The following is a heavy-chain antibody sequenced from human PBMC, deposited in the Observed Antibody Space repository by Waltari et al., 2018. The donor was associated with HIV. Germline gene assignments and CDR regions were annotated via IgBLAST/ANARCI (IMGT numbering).Heavy chain of an antibody. J-gene: IGHJ4*02. V-gene: IGHV3-49*03. Sequence: EVQLVEFGGGLVQPGRSLRLSCTGFGLSFGDFAISWFRRAPGKGLEWVGLIRSRIYGGATEYAASAKGRFTISRDDLKSVAYLQMNSLKTEDTAVYYCTRSSKLDYWGQGTLVTVSS. CDR3: TRSSKLDY. CDR1: GLSFGDFA. D-gene: IGHD4-4*01. CDR2: IRSRIYGGAT.